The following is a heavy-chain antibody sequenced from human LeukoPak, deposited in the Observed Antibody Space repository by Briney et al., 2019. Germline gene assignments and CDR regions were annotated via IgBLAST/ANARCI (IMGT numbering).Heavy chain of an antibody. CDR1: GFTFGSNG. J-gene: IGHJ4*02. Sequence: PGGSLRLSCAGSGFTFGSNGMHWVRQAPGKGLEWVAVIYYDGSEQYYADSVKGRFTISRDNSKNTLYLQMNSLRVEDTATYHCARWGAGRTADYWGQGTQVTVSS. D-gene: IGHD1-26*01. CDR2: IYYDGSEQ. V-gene: IGHV3-33*01. CDR3: ARWGAGRTADY.